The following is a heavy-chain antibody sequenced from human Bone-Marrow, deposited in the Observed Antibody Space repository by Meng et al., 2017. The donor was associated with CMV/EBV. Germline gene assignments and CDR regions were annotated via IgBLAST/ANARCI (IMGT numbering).Heavy chain of an antibody. J-gene: IGHJ5*02. CDR1: GFTFSDYF. V-gene: IGHV3-11*01. D-gene: IGHD6-6*01. CDR3: ARGEYSSSSIMGWFDP. CDR2: ISTTGDAM. Sequence: GGSLRLSCAASGFTFSDYFMNWIRQAPGKGLEWVSSISTTGDAMYYADSVKGRFTISRDNAKKSLYLQMNSLRSEDTAVYYCARGEYSSSSIMGWFDPWGQGTLVTVSS.